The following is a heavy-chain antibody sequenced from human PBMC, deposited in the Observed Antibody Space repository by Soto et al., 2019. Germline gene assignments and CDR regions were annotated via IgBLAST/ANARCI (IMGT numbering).Heavy chain of an antibody. J-gene: IGHJ2*01. CDR2: VHSTGST. CDR3: ARHWRYSGSYSSFWYFDL. V-gene: IGHV4-39*01. Sequence: SSETLSLTCTVSNGSISSTFYYWGWIRQPPGKGLEWIGTVHSTGSTYYNPSLKSRATVSVDTSKNQFSLRLTSVTAPDTAIYFCARHWRYSGSYSSFWYFDLWGRGTLVTVS. CDR1: NGSISSTFYY. D-gene: IGHD1-26*01.